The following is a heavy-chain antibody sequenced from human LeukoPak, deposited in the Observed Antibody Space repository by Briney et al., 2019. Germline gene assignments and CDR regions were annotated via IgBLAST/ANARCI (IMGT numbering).Heavy chain of an antibody. CDR3: ARDGYDYVWGSYGLDY. V-gene: IGHV3-48*03. D-gene: IGHD3-16*02. CDR2: ISSSGSTM. CDR1: GFTFSSYE. Sequence: GGSLRLSXAASGFTFSSYEMNWVRQAPGKGVEWVSYISSSGSTMYYADSVKGRFTISRDNAKNSLYLQMNSLRAEDTAVYYCARDGYDYVWGSYGLDYWGQGTPVTVSS. J-gene: IGHJ4*02.